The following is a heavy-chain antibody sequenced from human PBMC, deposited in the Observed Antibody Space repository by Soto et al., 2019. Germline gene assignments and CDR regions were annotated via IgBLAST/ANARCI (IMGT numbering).Heavy chain of an antibody. D-gene: IGHD1-26*01. Sequence: QVRLQQWGAGLLKPSETLFLTCAVYGGSSSGWYWTWIRQSPVKGLEWIGEISGGSTNYNPSLRSRVTISADTSKNQFSLRLSSVTAADTAIYYCARGPYSQVVGATNPSHWGQGTLVTVSS. J-gene: IGHJ4*02. CDR2: ISGGST. CDR1: GGSSSGWY. CDR3: ARGPYSQVVGATNPSH. V-gene: IGHV4-34*01.